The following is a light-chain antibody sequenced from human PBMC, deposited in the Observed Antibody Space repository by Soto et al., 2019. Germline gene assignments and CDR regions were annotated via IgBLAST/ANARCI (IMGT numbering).Light chain of an antibody. J-gene: IGKJ4*01. CDR3: LQLNDYPLT. V-gene: IGKV1-9*01. CDR1: QGIRGN. CDR2: GAS. Sequence: DIQLTQSPSFLSASVGDRITITCRASQGIRGNLAWYQQKPGKAPKILISGASSLQGGVPSRFSGSGSGTDFTITISCLQPEDFATYYCLQLNDYPLTFGGGTKVEIK.